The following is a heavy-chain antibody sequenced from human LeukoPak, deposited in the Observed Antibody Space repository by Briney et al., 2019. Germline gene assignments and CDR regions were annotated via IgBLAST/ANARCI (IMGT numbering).Heavy chain of an antibody. D-gene: IGHD3-22*01. V-gene: IGHV4-34*01. CDR3: ARRTYSSSYYYFDY. CDR1: GGSFSGYY. Sequence: SETLSLTCAVYGGSFSGYYWSWIRQPPGKGLEWIGEIKHSGSTNYNPSLKSRVTISVDTSKNQFSLKLSSVTAADTAVYYCARRTYSSSYYYFDYWGQGTLVTVSS. J-gene: IGHJ4*02. CDR2: IKHSGST.